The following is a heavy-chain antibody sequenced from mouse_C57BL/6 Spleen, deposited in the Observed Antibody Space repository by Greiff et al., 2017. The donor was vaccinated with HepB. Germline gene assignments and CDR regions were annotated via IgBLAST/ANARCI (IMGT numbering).Heavy chain of an antibody. D-gene: IGHD1-1*01. Sequence: VQLQQSGAELVKAGASVKMSCKASGYTFTSYWMHWVKQRLGQGLEGFAETNPTNGRPYYHEKFKSKATLTVYKSSSTAYMLLSGPTFEDSAVYYRARSKKIVATYFDYGGQGTTLTVSS. CDR2: TNPTNGRP. CDR1: GYTFTSYW. V-gene: IGHV1S81*02. J-gene: IGHJ2*01. CDR3: ARSKKIVATYFDY.